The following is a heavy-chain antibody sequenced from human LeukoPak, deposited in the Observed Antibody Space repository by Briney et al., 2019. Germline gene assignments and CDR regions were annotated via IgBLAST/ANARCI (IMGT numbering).Heavy chain of an antibody. Sequence: SETLSLTCTVSGYSISSGYYWGWIRQPPGKGLEWIGSIYHSGSTYYNPSLKSRVTISVDTSKNQFSLKLSSVTAADTAVYYCARAKDYYDSSGYYIRGVFDYWGQGTLVTVSS. CDR1: GYSISSGYY. J-gene: IGHJ4*02. CDR3: ARAKDYYDSSGYYIRGVFDY. D-gene: IGHD3-22*01. V-gene: IGHV4-38-2*02. CDR2: IYHSGST.